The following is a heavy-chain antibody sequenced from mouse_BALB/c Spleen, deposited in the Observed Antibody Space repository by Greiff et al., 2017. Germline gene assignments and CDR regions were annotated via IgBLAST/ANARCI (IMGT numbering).Heavy chain of an antibody. CDR2: ISSGSSTI. Sequence: EVMLVESGGGLVQPGGSRKLSCAASGFTFSSFGMHWVRQAPEKGLEWVAYISSGSSTIYYADTVKGRFTISRDNPKNTLFLQMTSLRSEDTAMYYCANYGNRCAYWGQGTLVTVSA. J-gene: IGHJ3*01. V-gene: IGHV5-17*02. CDR1: GFTFSSFG. CDR3: ANYGNRCAY. D-gene: IGHD2-1*01.